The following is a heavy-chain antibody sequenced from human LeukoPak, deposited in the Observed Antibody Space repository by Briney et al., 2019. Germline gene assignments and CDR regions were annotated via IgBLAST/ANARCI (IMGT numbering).Heavy chain of an antibody. CDR1: GYTLTELS. CDR3: ARVEREYYDSSGYFDY. D-gene: IGHD3-22*01. V-gene: IGHV1-24*01. J-gene: IGHJ4*02. CDR2: FDPEDGET. Sequence: GASVKVSCKVSGYTLTELSMHWVRQAPGKGLEWMGGFDPEDGETIYAQKFQGRVTMTEDTSTDTAYMELSSLRSEDTAVYYCARVEREYYDSSGYFDYWGQGTLVTVSS.